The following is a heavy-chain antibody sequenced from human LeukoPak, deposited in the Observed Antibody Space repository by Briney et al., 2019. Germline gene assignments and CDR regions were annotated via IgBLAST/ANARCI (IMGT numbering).Heavy chain of an antibody. Sequence: SETLSLTCTVSGGSISSSSYYWGWLRQPPGKGLEWIGSIYYSGSTYYNPSLKSRVTISVDTSKNQFSLKLSSVTAADTAVYYCARLDSSSWYYFDYWGQGTLVTVSS. CDR2: IYYSGST. CDR1: GGSISSSSYY. CDR3: ARLDSSSWYYFDY. J-gene: IGHJ4*02. D-gene: IGHD6-13*01. V-gene: IGHV4-39*01.